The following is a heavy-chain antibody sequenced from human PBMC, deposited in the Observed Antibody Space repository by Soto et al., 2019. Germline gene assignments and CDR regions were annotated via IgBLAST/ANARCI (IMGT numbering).Heavy chain of an antibody. CDR3: ATRITVFGLLIPPFDP. CDR2: INHTGGT. V-gene: IGHV4-34*01. CDR1: GGSVNGYY. J-gene: IGHJ5*02. Sequence: WETLSLTCAVYGGSVNGYYWNWIRQPPGKGLEWIGEINHTGGTHYNPSLKSRVTMSVDTSKNQFSLRLSSVTAADTAIYYCATRITVFGLLIPPFDPWGQRTQLTVSS. D-gene: IGHD3-3*01.